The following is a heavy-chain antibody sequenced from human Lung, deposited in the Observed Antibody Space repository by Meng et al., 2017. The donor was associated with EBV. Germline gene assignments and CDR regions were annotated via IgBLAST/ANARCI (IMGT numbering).Heavy chain of an antibody. V-gene: IGHV1-46*01. CDR3: ARGDGGNGSDY. Sequence: QVQLVQPGAEVKKPGASVKVSCKASGYTFTNYYMHWVRQAPGQGLEWMGVINPSGGSTNYAQKFQGRLTMTRDMSTSTVYMELSSLRSEDTAVYYCARGDGGNGSDYWGQGTLVTVSS. CDR2: INPSGGST. J-gene: IGHJ4*02. D-gene: IGHD4-23*01. CDR1: GYTFTNYY.